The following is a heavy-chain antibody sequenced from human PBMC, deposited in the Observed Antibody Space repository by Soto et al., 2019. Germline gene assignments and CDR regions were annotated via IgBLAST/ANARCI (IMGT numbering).Heavy chain of an antibody. J-gene: IGHJ4*02. CDR3: ARLMVVRGTIADY. CDR1: GFTFSSYW. V-gene: IGHV3-74*01. D-gene: IGHD3-10*01. CDR2: INGDGRST. Sequence: EVQLVESGGGLVQPGGSLRLSCAASGFTFSSYWMHWVRQAPGKGLVWVSRINGDGRSTNYADSVKGRFTISRDNAKNTLYLQMNSLRAEDTAVYYCARLMVVRGTIADYWGQGTLVTVSS.